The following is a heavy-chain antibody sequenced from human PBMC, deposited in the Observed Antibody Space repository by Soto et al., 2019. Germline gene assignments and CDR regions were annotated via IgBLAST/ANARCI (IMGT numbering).Heavy chain of an antibody. V-gene: IGHV4-59*01. Sequence: SETLSLTCTVSGGSISSYYWSWIRQPPGKGLEWIGYIYYSGSTNYNPSLKSRVTISVDTSKNQFSLKLSSVTAADTAVYYCAREDCGVVTGGYYYYMEVWGKGTTVTVSS. CDR1: GGSISSYY. D-gene: IGHD3-3*01. J-gene: IGHJ6*03. CDR3: AREDCGVVTGGYYYYMEV. CDR2: IYYSGST.